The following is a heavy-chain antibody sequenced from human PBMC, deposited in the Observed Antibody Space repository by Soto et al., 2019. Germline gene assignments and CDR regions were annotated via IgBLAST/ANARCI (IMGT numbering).Heavy chain of an antibody. J-gene: IGHJ3*01. CDR1: GFTFSRYS. Sequence: PGGSLRLSCAASGFTFSRYSMSWVRQAPGKGLEWVSAISGGGDSTYYTDSVKGRFTVSRDNSKNTLHLQMNSLRAEDTAVYFCANIAVAGPRALWGQGTMVTVSS. D-gene: IGHD6-19*01. CDR2: ISGGGDST. V-gene: IGHV3-23*01. CDR3: ANIAVAGPRAL.